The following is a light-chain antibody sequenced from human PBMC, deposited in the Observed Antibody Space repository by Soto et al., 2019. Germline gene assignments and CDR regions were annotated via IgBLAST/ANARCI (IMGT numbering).Light chain of an antibody. Sequence: DIPLTQSPSFLSASEGDRVTITCRASQDISSYLAWYQQRPGKAPQLLIYAASALQGGVPSRFSGSGSGTEFTLTISSLQPEDFATYYCQQLDSYPLTFGGGTQVEIK. CDR3: QQLDSYPLT. V-gene: IGKV1-9*01. CDR1: QDISSY. CDR2: AAS. J-gene: IGKJ4*01.